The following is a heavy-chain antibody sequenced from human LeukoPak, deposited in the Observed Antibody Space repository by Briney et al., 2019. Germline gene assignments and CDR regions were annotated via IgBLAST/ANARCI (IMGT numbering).Heavy chain of an antibody. CDR1: GFTFSDYY. CDR2: ISSSGSTI. D-gene: IGHD3-22*01. Sequence: GESLRFSCAASGFTFSDYYMSWIRQAPGKGLEWVSYISSSGSTIYYADSVKGRFTISRDNSKNTLYLQMNSLRAEDTAVYYCARDRNPAYYYDSSAHENWGQGTLVTVSS. J-gene: IGHJ4*02. CDR3: ARDRNPAYYYDSSAHEN. V-gene: IGHV3-11*04.